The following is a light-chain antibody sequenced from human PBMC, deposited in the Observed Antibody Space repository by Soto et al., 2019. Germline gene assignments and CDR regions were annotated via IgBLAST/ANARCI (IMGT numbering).Light chain of an antibody. Sequence: TQSQGTMSVSPGERATLTCRASQSVSNKLAWYQQKRGQAHRLLIYDAYTRATGVHTRFSGSGSGTEFTLTIISLQSEDFAVYYCKQHNNWPLTFGGGTKVDIK. CDR1: QSVSNK. CDR2: DAY. J-gene: IGKJ4*01. V-gene: IGKV3-15*01. CDR3: KQHNNWPLT.